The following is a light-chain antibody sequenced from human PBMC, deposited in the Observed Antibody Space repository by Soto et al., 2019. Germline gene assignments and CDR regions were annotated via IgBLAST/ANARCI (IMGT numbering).Light chain of an antibody. CDR2: DAS. Sequence: EIVLTQSPATLSLSPGERANLSCRASQSVNSYLAWYQQKPGQGPRILIYDASNRATGIPARFSGSGSGTDFTLTISSLEPEDLAVYYCQQRSNWPPAFGGGTKVEIK. J-gene: IGKJ4*01. CDR3: QQRSNWPPA. V-gene: IGKV3-11*01. CDR1: QSVNSY.